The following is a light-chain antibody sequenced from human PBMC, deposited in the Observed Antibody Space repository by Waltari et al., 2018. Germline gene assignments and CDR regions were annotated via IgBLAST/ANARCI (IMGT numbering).Light chain of an antibody. CDR2: NAS. Sequence: EIILTQSPATLSLSPVDRATLSCRASQSVGNSLSWYQQKPGQAPRLLIYNASTRPTGIPARFGGSGSVTDFTLTIGSLEPEDFAVYFCLQRSNWPPTFGGGTTVEIK. CDR1: QSVGNS. V-gene: IGKV3-11*01. CDR3: LQRSNWPPT. J-gene: IGKJ4*01.